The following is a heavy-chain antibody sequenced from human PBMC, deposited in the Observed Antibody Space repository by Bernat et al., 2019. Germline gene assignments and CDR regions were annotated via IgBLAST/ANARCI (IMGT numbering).Heavy chain of an antibody. Sequence: QVQLVESGGGVVQPGRSLRLSCAASGFTFSNYAMHWVRQAPGKGLEWVAVISYDGSNKYYADSVKGRFTISRDNSKNTLYLQMNSLRAEDTAVYYCARGDDTLDYWGQGTLVTVSS. J-gene: IGHJ4*02. CDR1: GFTFSNYA. V-gene: IGHV3-30-3*01. D-gene: IGHD3-9*01. CDR3: ARGDDTLDY. CDR2: ISYDGSNK.